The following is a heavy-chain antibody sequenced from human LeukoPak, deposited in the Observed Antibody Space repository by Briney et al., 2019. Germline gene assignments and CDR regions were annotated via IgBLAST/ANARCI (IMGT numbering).Heavy chain of an antibody. Sequence: ASVKVSCKSSGYTFRDYFLHWVRQAPGQGLEWMGWINPDNGSTNYAQKFQGRVTMTRDTFISTAYMDLSGLRSDDTAFYYCARWSYDSSAHIDYWGQGTLVTVSS. J-gene: IGHJ4*02. D-gene: IGHD3-22*01. CDR3: ARWSYDSSAHIDY. CDR1: GYTFRDYF. CDR2: INPDNGST. V-gene: IGHV1-2*02.